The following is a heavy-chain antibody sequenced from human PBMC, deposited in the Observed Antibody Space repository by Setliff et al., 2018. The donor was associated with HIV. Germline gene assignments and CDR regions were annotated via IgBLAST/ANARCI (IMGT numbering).Heavy chain of an antibody. J-gene: IGHJ4*02. V-gene: IGHV4-34*01. CDR1: GGSFSGYY. D-gene: IGHD6-19*01. CDR2: VTHSGRT. CDR3: ARGVRDSSGWSSYYFDY. Sequence: KPSETLSLTCAVYGGSFSGYYWSWIRQPPGKGLEWIGEVTHSGRTNYNPSLESRVTTSVDTSKKQFSLRLTSVTAADTAVYYCARGVRDSSGWSSYYFDYWGQGTLVTVSS.